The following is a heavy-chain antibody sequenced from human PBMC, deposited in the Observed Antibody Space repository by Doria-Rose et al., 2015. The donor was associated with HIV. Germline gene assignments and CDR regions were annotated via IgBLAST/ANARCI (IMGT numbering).Heavy chain of an antibody. CDR2: ISSSGTT. J-gene: IGHJ4*02. CDR1: GDSISSGDSF. CDR3: ARARNYGFPHFFDF. D-gene: IGHD3-10*01. Sequence: QVQLQESGPGLVRPSQTLSLTCTVSGDSISSGDSFWSWIRQPSGKGPEWIGYISSSGTTYYYPSLRGRLTISRDASKNQFSLNLNSVTAADTAVYYCARARNYGFPHFFDFWGQGTLVTVSS. V-gene: IGHV4-30-4*01.